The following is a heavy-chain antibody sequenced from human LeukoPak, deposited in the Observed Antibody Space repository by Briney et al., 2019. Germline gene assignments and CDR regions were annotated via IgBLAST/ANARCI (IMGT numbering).Heavy chain of an antibody. V-gene: IGHV1-46*03. Sequence: GASVKVSCKTSGYTFTNDYMHWVRQAPGQGLEWMGVISPGDGSTNYAQKFQGRVTMTRDTSTSTIYMELSSLRSEDTAVYYCARVGQLVFDYWGPGTLGTVSS. CDR3: ARVGQLVFDY. J-gene: IGHJ4*02. CDR2: ISPGDGST. CDR1: GYTFTNDY. D-gene: IGHD6-6*01.